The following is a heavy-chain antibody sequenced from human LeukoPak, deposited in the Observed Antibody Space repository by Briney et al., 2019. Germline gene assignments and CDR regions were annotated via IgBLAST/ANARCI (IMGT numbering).Heavy chain of an antibody. Sequence: GGSLRLSCAASGFTFSSEWMSWVRQAPGKGLEWAANINPDGSVKYYVDSVKGRFTISRDNAKNSLYLQMNSLRAEDTAVYYCARGDSGDWDLGGQGTLDTVSS. V-gene: IGHV3-7*01. CDR1: GFTFSSEW. CDR2: INPDGSVK. D-gene: IGHD2-21*02. CDR3: ARGDSGDWDL. J-gene: IGHJ4*02.